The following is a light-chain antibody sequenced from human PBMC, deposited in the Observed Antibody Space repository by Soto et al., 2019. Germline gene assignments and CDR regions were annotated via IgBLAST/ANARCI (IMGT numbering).Light chain of an antibody. Sequence: DIQMTQSPSSLSASVGDRITITCRASQSISSYLNWYQQKPGKAPNLLIYAASSLQSGVPSRFSGSGSGTDFTLTISSLQPEDFATYYCQQSCSTIRTFGQGTKVDIK. CDR3: QQSCSTIRT. CDR1: QSISSY. J-gene: IGKJ1*01. V-gene: IGKV1-39*01. CDR2: AAS.